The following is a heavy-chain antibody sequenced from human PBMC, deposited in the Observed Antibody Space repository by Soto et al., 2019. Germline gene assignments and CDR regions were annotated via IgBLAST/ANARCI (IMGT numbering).Heavy chain of an antibody. V-gene: IGHV1-18*01. J-gene: IGHJ3*02. CDR2: ISPYNGNT. Sequence: HVQLVQSGAEVKKPEASLKVSCKASGYTFISYGVSWVRQAPGQGLEWLGWISPYNGNTNYAQKFQGRITMTTDTSTSTVYMDLRSLRTHDTAVYYCARDQTKWLTDAFDIWGQGTMVVVSS. CDR1: GYTFISYG. CDR3: ARDQTKWLTDAFDI. D-gene: IGHD5-12*01.